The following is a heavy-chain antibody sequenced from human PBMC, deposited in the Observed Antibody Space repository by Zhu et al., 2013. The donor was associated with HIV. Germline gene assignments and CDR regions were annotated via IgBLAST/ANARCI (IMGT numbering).Heavy chain of an antibody. CDR2: IIPIFGTA. CDR3: ARLVVPAASPSYYGMDV. D-gene: IGHD2-2*01. CDR1: GGTFSSYA. J-gene: IGHJ6*02. Sequence: QVQLVQSGAEVKKPGSSVKVSCKASGGTFSSYAISWVRQAPGQGLEWMGGIIPIFGTANYAQKFQGRVTITADKSTSTAYMELSSLRSEDTAVYYCARLVVPAASPSYYGMDVWGQGTTVTVSS. V-gene: IGHV1-69*06.